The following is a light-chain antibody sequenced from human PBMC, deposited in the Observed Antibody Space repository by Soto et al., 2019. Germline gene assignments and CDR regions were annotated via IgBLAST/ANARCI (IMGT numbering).Light chain of an antibody. CDR3: QQYDSTPPT. CDR1: QSVNSNY. V-gene: IGKV3-20*01. Sequence: EIVLTQSPGTLSLSPGERATLSCRASQSVNSNYLAWYQRKPGQAPRLLIYGASNRATDIPYRFSASGSGTDFTLPITRLEAEDFAVYYCQQYDSTPPTCGQGTKVEVK. J-gene: IGKJ1*01. CDR2: GAS.